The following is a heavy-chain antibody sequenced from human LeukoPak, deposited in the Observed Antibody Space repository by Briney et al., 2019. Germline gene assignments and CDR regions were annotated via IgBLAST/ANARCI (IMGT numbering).Heavy chain of an antibody. D-gene: IGHD3-9*01. J-gene: IGHJ4*02. V-gene: IGHV3-30*02. CDR1: GFTFSDYY. CDR3: ANGPHYNILTGFYKVRSHLDY. CDR2: MRYDGSNT. Sequence: GGSLRLSCAASGFTFSDYYMSWIRQAPGKGLGWLAFMRYDGSNTHYADSVKGRFTISRDNSKNTLFLQMNSLRSEDTALYYCANGPHYNILTGFYKVRSHLDYWGQGTLVTVSS.